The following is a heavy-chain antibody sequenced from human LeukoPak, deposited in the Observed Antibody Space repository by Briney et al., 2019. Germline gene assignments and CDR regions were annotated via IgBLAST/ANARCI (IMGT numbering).Heavy chain of an antibody. V-gene: IGHV1-46*01. D-gene: IGHD2-15*01. CDR3: ARSELLYRNSWGLDY. CDR1: GYTFTRYY. J-gene: IGHJ4*02. CDR2: INPSGGST. Sequence: GASVKVSCKASGYTFTRYYMHWVRQAPGQGLEWMGIINPSGGSTSYAQKFQGRVTMTRDTSTSTVYMELSSLRSEDTAMYYCARSELLYRNSWGLDYWGQGTLVTVSS.